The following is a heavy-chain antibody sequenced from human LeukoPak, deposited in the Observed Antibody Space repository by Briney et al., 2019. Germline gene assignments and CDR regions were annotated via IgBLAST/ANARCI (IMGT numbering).Heavy chain of an antibody. D-gene: IGHD5-24*01. Sequence: GGSLRLSCVASGFTVSGNHIFWVRQAPGKGLEWVSVLYSDRATYYADSVKGRFTISRDNLKNTVYLQMNSVRGDDTATYYCARDREGYKVNWFHPWGQGTLVAVSS. V-gene: IGHV3-66*01. CDR2: LYSDRAT. CDR1: GFTVSGNH. J-gene: IGHJ5*02. CDR3: ARDREGYKVNWFHP.